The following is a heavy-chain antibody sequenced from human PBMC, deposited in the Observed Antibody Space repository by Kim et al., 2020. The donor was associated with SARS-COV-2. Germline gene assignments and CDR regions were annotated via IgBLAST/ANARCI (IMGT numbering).Heavy chain of an antibody. V-gene: IGHV3-23*01. Sequence: ADSAKGRFTMSRNYSKNTLYLKMNSLRAEDTAVYYCAKASITMIGVAPDYWGQGTLVTVSS. D-gene: IGHD3-22*01. CDR3: AKASITMIGVAPDY. J-gene: IGHJ4*02.